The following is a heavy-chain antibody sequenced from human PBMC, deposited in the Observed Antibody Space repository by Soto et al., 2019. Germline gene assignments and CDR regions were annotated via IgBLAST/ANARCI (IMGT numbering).Heavy chain of an antibody. D-gene: IGHD1-1*01. Sequence: GASGKVSGKASGDTLSSYAISLLRQAPGQGLEWMGGIIPIVGTANYAQKFQGRVTITADESTSTAYMELSSLRSEDTAVYYCVRDQKGTFDYWGQGTLVTVSS. CDR2: IIPIVGTA. V-gene: IGHV1-69*13. J-gene: IGHJ4*02. CDR1: GDTLSSYA. CDR3: VRDQKGTFDY.